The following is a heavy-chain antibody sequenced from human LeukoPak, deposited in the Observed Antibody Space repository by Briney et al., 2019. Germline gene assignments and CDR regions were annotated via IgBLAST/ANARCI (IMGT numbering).Heavy chain of an antibody. J-gene: IGHJ4*02. CDR2: ISGSGGST. Sequence: AGGSLRLSCAASGFTFSTYPMSWVRQAPGKGLEWVSAISGSGGSTYYADSVKGRFTISRDNAKNTLFLQMNSLRVEDTAVYYCASTNRLDYWGQGTLVTVSS. V-gene: IGHV3-23*01. CDR1: GFTFSTYP. CDR3: ASTNRLDY. D-gene: IGHD2/OR15-2a*01.